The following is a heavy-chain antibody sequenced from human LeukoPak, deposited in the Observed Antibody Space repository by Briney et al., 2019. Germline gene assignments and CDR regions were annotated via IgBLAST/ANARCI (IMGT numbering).Heavy chain of an antibody. J-gene: IGHJ4*02. D-gene: IGHD3-22*01. CDR2: IKSKSDGGTT. Sequence: GGSLRLSCAASKFAFNNSWMSWFRQAPGKGLEWVGHIKSKSDGGTTDYAAPVQGRFTISRDDSNDRLYLQMTSLETGDKAVYYCTAVPHDSAVWGQGTLVTVSS. CDR3: TAVPHDSAV. CDR1: KFAFNNSW. V-gene: IGHV3-15*01.